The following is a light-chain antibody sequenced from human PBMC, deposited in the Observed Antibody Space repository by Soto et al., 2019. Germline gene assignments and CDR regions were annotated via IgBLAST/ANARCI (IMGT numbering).Light chain of an antibody. CDR3: CSYAGSYTLYV. CDR1: SSDVGGYNY. V-gene: IGLV2-11*01. Sequence: QSALTQPRSVSGSPGQSVTISCTGTSSDVGGYNYVSWYQQHPGTAPKLMIYDVSMRPSGVPDRFSGSKSGNTASLTISGLQAEDEADDYCCSYAGSYTLYVFGTGTKLTVL. CDR2: DVS. J-gene: IGLJ1*01.